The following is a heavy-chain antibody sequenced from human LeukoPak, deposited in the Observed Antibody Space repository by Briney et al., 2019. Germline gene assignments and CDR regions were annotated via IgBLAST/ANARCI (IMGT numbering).Heavy chain of an antibody. CDR3: ARYSEVYYYVDV. V-gene: IGHV3-21*01. D-gene: IGHD2-15*01. CDR1: GFTFDTYN. J-gene: IGHJ6*03. CDR2: IRSYSSYI. Sequence: GGSLRLSCAASGFTFDTYNFNWARQAPGKGLEWVATIRSYSSYIHYADSVKGRFTISRDDAKKSIYLLMNSLRVEDTAVYFCARYSEVYYYVDVWGTGTTVTVSS.